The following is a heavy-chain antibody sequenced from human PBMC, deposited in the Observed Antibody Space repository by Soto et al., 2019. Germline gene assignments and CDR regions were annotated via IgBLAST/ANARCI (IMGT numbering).Heavy chain of an antibody. Sequence: GGSLRLSCAASGFTFSSYGMHWVRQAPGKGLEWVAVISYDGSNKYYADSVKGRFTISRDNSKNTLYLQMNSLRAEDTAVYYCAKAGGGSPTHYYGMDVWGQGTTVTVSS. D-gene: IGHD2-15*01. J-gene: IGHJ6*02. V-gene: IGHV3-30*18. CDR3: AKAGGGSPTHYYGMDV. CDR2: ISYDGSNK. CDR1: GFTFSSYG.